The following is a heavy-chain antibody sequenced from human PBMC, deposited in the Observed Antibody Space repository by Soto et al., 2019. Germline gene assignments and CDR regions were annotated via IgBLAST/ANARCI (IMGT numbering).Heavy chain of an antibody. V-gene: IGHV5-51*01. J-gene: IGHJ4*02. D-gene: IGHD6-13*01. CDR1: GYTFSNFG. Sequence: GESLKISCQCSGYTFSNFGNGGVRQLPGKGLEWMGIIYPGDHETRNSQSFDGKVTISADKSINTAYLQWNSLEASDTAFYFCARSPRSSPYFDYWGQGALVTVSS. CDR3: ARSPRSSPYFDY. CDR2: IYPGDHET.